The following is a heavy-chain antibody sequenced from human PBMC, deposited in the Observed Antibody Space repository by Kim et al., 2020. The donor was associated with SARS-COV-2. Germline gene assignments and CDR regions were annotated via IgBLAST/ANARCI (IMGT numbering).Heavy chain of an antibody. CDR1: GGTFSNYA. V-gene: IGHV1-69*04. D-gene: IGHD2-21*01. J-gene: IGHJ5*02. CDR3: ARGGQVVIDGRVSLTPYDH. CDR2: ILPMVDTP. Sequence: SVKVSCKSSGGTFSNYAVNWVRQAPGQGLEWMGRILPMVDTPNYARNFQGRLTTTADKSTSTAYMELTGLTSADTAVYYCARGGQVVIDGRVSLTPYDHWGQEALVTVSS.